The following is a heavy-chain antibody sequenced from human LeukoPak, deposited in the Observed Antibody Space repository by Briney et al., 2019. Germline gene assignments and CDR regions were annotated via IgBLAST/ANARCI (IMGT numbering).Heavy chain of an antibody. V-gene: IGHV3-74*01. CDR2: INTDGSTR. D-gene: IGHD3-9*01. CDR1: GFNFSSYW. J-gene: IGHJ4*02. Sequence: GGSLRLSCSASGFNFSSYWMHWVRQAPGKGLEWVSRINTDGSTRNYADSVKGRFTISRDNAKNTLYLQMNSLRAEDTAVYYCARAWGLTIFLDYWGQGTLVTVSS. CDR3: ARAWGLTIFLDY.